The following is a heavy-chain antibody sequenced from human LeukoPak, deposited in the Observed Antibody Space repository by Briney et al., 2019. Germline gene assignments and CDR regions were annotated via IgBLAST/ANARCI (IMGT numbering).Heavy chain of an antibody. Sequence: GGSLRVSCAASGFTFSDYYMSWIRQAPGKGLEWVSYISSSSSYTNYADSVKGRFTISRDNAKNSLYLQMNSLRAEDTAVYYCARVALDYDILTGYYIPVFDYWGQGTLVTVSS. CDR1: GFTFSDYY. CDR2: ISSSSSYT. V-gene: IGHV3-11*06. J-gene: IGHJ4*02. CDR3: ARVALDYDILTGYYIPVFDY. D-gene: IGHD3-9*01.